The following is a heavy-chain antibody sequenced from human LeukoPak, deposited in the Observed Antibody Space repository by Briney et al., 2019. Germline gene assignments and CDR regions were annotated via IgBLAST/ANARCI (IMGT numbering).Heavy chain of an antibody. Sequence: PGGSLRLSCAASGFTFSSYPMNWVRQAPEKGLEWVSVMYTLGNTYYADSVKGRFTISRDNARSSLYLQMNSLRAEDTAVYYCARGHWEAASFDFWGQGTLVTVSS. CDR3: ARGHWEAASFDF. CDR1: GFTFSSYP. V-gene: IGHV3-66*01. CDR2: MYTLGNT. D-gene: IGHD6-13*01. J-gene: IGHJ4*02.